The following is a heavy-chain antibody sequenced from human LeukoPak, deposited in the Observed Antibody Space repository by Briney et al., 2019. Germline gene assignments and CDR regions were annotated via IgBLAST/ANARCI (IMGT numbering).Heavy chain of an antibody. D-gene: IGHD6-13*01. CDR1: GGSFSGYY. V-gene: IGHV4-34*01. Sequence: SETLSLTCAVYGGSFSGYYWSWVRQPPGKGLEWIGEINHSGSTNYNPSLKSRVTISVDTSKNQFSLKLSSVTAADTAVYYCARGRSSWYGPNFDYWGQGTLVTVSS. CDR2: INHSGST. J-gene: IGHJ4*02. CDR3: ARGRSSWYGPNFDY.